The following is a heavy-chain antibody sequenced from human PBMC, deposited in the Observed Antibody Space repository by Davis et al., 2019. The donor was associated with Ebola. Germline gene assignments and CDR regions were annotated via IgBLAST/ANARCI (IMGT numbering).Heavy chain of an antibody. V-gene: IGHV3-23*01. D-gene: IGHD6-19*01. CDR1: GFTFSSYV. CDR2: LGLSADT. Sequence: GGSLRLSCAASGFTFSSYVMSWVRRAPGKGLEWVSTLGLSADTYYADSVKGRFTISSDNSKNTLHLQMNSLRVEDTAIYYCAKDTSNVWFDVWGQGTMVTVSS. J-gene: IGHJ3*01. CDR3: AKDTSNVWFDV.